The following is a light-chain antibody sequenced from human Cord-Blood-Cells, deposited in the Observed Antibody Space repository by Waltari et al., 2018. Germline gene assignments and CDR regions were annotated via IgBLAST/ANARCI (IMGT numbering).Light chain of an antibody. CDR2: GKN. Sequence: SSELTQDPAVSVALGQTVRITCQGDSLRSYYASWYQQKPGQAPVLVIYGKNNRPSGIPDRFSGSSSGNTASFTITGAQAEDEADYYCNSRDSSGNHLVFGGATKLTVL. CDR3: NSRDSSGNHLV. CDR1: SLRSYY. J-gene: IGLJ3*02. V-gene: IGLV3-19*01.